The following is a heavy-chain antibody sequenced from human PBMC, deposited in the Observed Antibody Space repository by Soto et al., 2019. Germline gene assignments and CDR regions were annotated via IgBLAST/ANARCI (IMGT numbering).Heavy chain of an antibody. V-gene: IGHV1-24*01. J-gene: IGHJ3*02. D-gene: IGHD3-16*02. Sequence: ASVKVSCKVSGYTLTELSMHWVRQAPGKGLEWKGGFDPEDGETIYAQKFQGRVAMTEDTSTDTAYMELSSLRSEDTAVYYCATRPRCTYYDYIWGSYRALRDAFDIWGQGTMVTVSS. CDR3: ATRPRCTYYDYIWGSYRALRDAFDI. CDR2: FDPEDGET. CDR1: GYTLTELS.